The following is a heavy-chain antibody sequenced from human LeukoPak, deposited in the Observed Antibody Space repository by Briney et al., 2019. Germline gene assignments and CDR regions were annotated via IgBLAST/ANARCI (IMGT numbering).Heavy chain of an antibody. CDR3: ARGIQLWLSGYYFDY. Sequence: PGGSLRLSCAASGFTFSNYAMRWVRQAPGKGLEWVSGINWNGGSTGYADSVKGRFTISRDNAKNSLYLQMNSLRAEDTALYYCARGIQLWLSGYYFDYWGQGTLVTVSS. CDR1: GFTFSNYA. D-gene: IGHD5-18*01. CDR2: INWNGGST. J-gene: IGHJ4*02. V-gene: IGHV3-20*04.